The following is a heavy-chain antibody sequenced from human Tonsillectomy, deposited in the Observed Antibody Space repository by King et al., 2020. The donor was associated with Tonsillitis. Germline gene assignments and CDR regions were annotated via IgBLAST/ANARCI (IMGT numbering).Heavy chain of an antibody. CDR3: TACDYPLFDY. CDR2: IYTKTEGGTV. V-gene: IGHV3-15*01. D-gene: IGHD4-17*01. Sequence: VQLVESGGGLVKPGGSLRLSFAASEFTFNDARINWVRQAPGKGLEWVGRIYTKTEGGTVDYAAPVKGRFTISRDNSKTTLYLQMNGLRTEDTAVYYCTACDYPLFDYWGQGTLVSVSS. J-gene: IGHJ4*02. CDR1: EFTFNDAR.